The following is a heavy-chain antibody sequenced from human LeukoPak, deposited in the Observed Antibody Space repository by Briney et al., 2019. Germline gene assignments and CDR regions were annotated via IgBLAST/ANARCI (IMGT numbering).Heavy chain of an antibody. CDR3: ARRTSWYYFDY. V-gene: IGHV3-9*01. J-gene: IGHJ4*02. D-gene: IGHD6-13*01. CDR1: GFTFDDYA. CDR2: ITWNSGTI. Sequence: PGRSLRLSCAASGFTFDDYAMEWVRQTPGKGLEWVSGITWNSGTIGYADSVKGRFTISRDNAKNSLYLQMNSLKAEDTALYYCARRTSWYYFDYWGQGTLVTVSS.